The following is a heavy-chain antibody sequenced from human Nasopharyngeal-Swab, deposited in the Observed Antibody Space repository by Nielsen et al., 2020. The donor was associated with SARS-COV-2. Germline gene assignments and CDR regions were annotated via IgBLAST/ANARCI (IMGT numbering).Heavy chain of an antibody. Sequence: GESLKISCAASGFTFSSYAMHWVRQAPGKGLEWVAVISYDGSNKYYADSVKGRFTISRDNSKNTLYLQMNSLRAEDTAVYYCASDCSGGSCYSGNIWGQGTMVTVSS. J-gene: IGHJ3*02. CDR3: ASDCSGGSCYSGNI. D-gene: IGHD2-15*01. CDR2: ISYDGSNK. CDR1: GFTFSSYA. V-gene: IGHV3-30*04.